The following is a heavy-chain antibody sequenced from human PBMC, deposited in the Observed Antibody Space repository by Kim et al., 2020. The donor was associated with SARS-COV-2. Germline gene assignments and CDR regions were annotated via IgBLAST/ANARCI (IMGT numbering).Heavy chain of an antibody. V-gene: IGHV1-69*01. Sequence: FQGRVTITADESTSTAYMELSSLRSEDTAVYYCARAPGGSGSYYKLGFDYWGQGTLVTVSS. CDR3: ARAPGGSGSYYKLGFDY. D-gene: IGHD3-10*01. J-gene: IGHJ4*02.